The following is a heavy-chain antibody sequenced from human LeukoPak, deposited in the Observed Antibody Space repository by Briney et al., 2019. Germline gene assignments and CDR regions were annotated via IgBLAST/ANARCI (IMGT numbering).Heavy chain of an antibody. CDR1: GYTFTSYY. Sequence: ASVKVSCKASGYTFTSYYMHWVRQAPGQGLEWMGIINPSGGSTSYAQEFQGRVTMTTDTSTSTAYMELRSLRSDDTAVYYCAREPYYYGSGSGEDWFDPWGQGTLVTVSS. CDR2: INPSGGST. CDR3: AREPYYYGSGSGEDWFDP. D-gene: IGHD3-10*01. J-gene: IGHJ5*02. V-gene: IGHV1-46*01.